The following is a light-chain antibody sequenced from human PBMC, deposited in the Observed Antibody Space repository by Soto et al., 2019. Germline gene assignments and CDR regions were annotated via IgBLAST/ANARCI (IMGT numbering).Light chain of an antibody. J-gene: IGLJ3*02. CDR1: SSDVGSYDL. Sequence: QSVLTQPASVSGSPGQSITISCTGTSSDVGSYDLVSWYQQHPGKAPKLIIYEVSKRPSGVSDRFSGSKSANTASLTISGLQAEDEADYYCCSYAGSTTWVFGGGTKVTVL. CDR2: EVS. CDR3: CSYAGSTTWV. V-gene: IGLV2-23*02.